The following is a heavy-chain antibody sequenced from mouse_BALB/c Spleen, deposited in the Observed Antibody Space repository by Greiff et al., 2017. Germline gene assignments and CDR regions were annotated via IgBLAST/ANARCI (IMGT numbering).Heavy chain of an antibody. CDR1: GFSLTSYG. CDR3: AKNSDYDPAMDY. V-gene: IGHV2-5-1*01. Sequence: QVQLQQSGPSLVQPSQSLSITCTVSGFSLTSYGVHWVRQSPGKGLEWLGVIWRGGSTDYNAAFMSRLSITKDNSKSQVFFKMNSLQADDTAIYYCAKNSDYDPAMDYWGQGTSVTVSS. J-gene: IGHJ4*01. CDR2: IWRGGST. D-gene: IGHD2-4*01.